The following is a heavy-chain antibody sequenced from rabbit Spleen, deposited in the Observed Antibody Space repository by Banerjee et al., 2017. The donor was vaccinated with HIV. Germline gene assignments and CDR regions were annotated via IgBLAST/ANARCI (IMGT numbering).Heavy chain of an antibody. CDR1: GVSFSSNNY. Sequence: QSLEESGGDLVKPGASLTLTCTASGVSFSSNNYMCWVRQAPGKGLEWIACIESGSSGFTYFASWAKGRFTISKTSSTTVTLQMTSLTAADTATYFCARDSGSSFSSYGMDLWGQGTLVTVS. CDR2: IESGSSGFT. D-gene: IGHD8-1*01. V-gene: IGHV1S40*01. J-gene: IGHJ6*01. CDR3: ARDSGSSFSSYGMDL.